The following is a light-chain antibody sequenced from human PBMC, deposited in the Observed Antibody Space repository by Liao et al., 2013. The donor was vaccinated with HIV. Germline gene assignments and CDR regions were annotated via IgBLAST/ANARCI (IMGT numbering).Light chain of an antibody. CDR1: KLGHKY. J-gene: IGLJ3*02. Sequence: SYELTQPPSVSVSPGQTASITCSGDKLGHKYVCWYQQKPGQSPVLVIYEDTKRPSGIPERFSGSSSGTTVTLTISGVQAEDEADYYCQSADSSGTSRVFGGGTKLTVL. CDR2: EDT. V-gene: IGLV3-25*03. CDR3: QSADSSGTSRV.